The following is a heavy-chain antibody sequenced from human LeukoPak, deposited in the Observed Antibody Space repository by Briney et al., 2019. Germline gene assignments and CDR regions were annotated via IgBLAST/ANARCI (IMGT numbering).Heavy chain of an antibody. CDR3: ARDLAGYGYFDY. J-gene: IGHJ4*02. CDR2: IYSGGST. CDR1: GFTVSSNY. D-gene: IGHD2-2*03. Sequence: GGSPRLSCAASGFTVSSNYMSWVRQAPGKGLEWVSVIYSGGSTYYADSVKGRFTISRDNSKNTLYLQMNSLRAEDTAVYYCARDLAGYGYFDYWGQGTQVTVSS. V-gene: IGHV3-66*02.